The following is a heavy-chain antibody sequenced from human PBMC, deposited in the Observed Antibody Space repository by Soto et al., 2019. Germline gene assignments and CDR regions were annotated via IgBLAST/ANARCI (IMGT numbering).Heavy chain of an antibody. CDR2: IYYSGST. CDR3: ARTNHGCSSTSCYSPSFDY. V-gene: IGHV4-59*01. CDR1: GGSISSYY. D-gene: IGHD2-2*01. Sequence: SETLSLTCTVSGGSISSYYWSWIRQPPGKGLEWIGYIYYSGSTNYNPSLKSRVTISVDTSKNQFSLKLSSVTAADTAVYYCARTNHGCSSTSCYSPSFDYWGQGTLVTVPQ. J-gene: IGHJ4*02.